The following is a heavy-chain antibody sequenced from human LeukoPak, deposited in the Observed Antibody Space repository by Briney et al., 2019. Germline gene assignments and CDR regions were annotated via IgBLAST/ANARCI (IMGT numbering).Heavy chain of an antibody. J-gene: IGHJ4*02. V-gene: IGHV4-59*01. D-gene: IGHD5-18*01. Sequence: SETLSLTCTVSGGSISSYYWSWIRQPPGKGLEWIGYIYYSGSTNYNPSLKSRVTISVDTSKNQFSLKLSSVTAADTAVYYCASSSGYSYGYFYWGQGTLVTVSS. CDR1: GGSISSYY. CDR3: ASSSGYSYGYFY. CDR2: IYYSGST.